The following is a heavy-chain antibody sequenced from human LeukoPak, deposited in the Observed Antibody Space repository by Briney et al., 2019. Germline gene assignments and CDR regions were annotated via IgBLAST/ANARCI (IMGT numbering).Heavy chain of an antibody. V-gene: IGHV4-59*01. D-gene: IGHD3-22*01. CDR1: GGSISSYY. J-gene: IGHJ4*02. Sequence: PSETLSLTCTVSGGSISSYYWSWLRQPPGKGLEWIGYIYYSGSTNYNPSLTSRVTISVDTSKNQFSLKLSSVTAADTAVYYCASILSGYNHYDYWGQGTLVTVSS. CDR3: ASILSGYNHYDY. CDR2: IYYSGST.